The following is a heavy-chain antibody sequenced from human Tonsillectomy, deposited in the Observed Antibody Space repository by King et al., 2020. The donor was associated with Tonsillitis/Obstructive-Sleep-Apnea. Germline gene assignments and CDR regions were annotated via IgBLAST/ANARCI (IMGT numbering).Heavy chain of an antibody. CDR1: GFTFSSYA. V-gene: IGHV3-30*04. CDR3: ASEIAPRVFDY. D-gene: IGHD6-13*01. J-gene: IGHJ4*02. CDR2: ISYDGSNK. Sequence: VQLVESGGGVVPPGRSLRLSCAASGFTFSSYAMHWVRQAPGKGLEWVALISYDGSNKYYADSVKGRFTISRDNSKDTLYLQMNSLRAEDTAVYYCASEIAPRVFDYWGQGTLVYVSS.